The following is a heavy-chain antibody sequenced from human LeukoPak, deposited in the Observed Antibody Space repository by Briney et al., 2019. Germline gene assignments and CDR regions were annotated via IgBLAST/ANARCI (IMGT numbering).Heavy chain of an antibody. CDR1: GFTFSSYA. J-gene: IGHJ6*02. Sequence: GGSLRLSCAASGFTFSSYAMSWVRQAPGKGLEWDSAISGSGGSTYYADSVKGRFTISRDNSKNTLYLQMSSLRAEDTAVYYCAKAYGDYVGYYYGMDVWGQGTTVTVSS. V-gene: IGHV3-23*01. CDR3: AKAYGDYVGYYYGMDV. D-gene: IGHD4-17*01. CDR2: ISGSGGST.